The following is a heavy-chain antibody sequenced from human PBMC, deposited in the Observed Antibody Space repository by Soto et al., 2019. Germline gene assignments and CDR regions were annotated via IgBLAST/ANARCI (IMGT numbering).Heavy chain of an antibody. CDR1: GGSISSYY. CDR3: ARGEGRTYYDILTGYYPYGMDV. V-gene: IGHV4-59*01. J-gene: IGHJ6*02. D-gene: IGHD3-9*01. Sequence: PSETLSLTCTVSGGSISSYYWSWIRQPPGKGLEWIGYIYYSGSTNYNPSLKRRVTISVDTSKNQFSLKLSSVTAADTAVYYCARGEGRTYYDILTGYYPYGMDVWGQGTTVTVSS. CDR2: IYYSGST.